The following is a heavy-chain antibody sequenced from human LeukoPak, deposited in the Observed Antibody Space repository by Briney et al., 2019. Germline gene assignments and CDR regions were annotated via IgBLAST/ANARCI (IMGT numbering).Heavy chain of an antibody. V-gene: IGHV4-34*01. CDR2: INHSGST. D-gene: IGHD4-11*01. CDR1: GGSFSGYY. Sequence: SETLSLTCAVYGGSFSGYYWSWIRQPPGKGLEWIGEINHSGSTNYNPSLKSRVTISVDTSKNQFSLKLSSVTAADTAVYYCARDSNPLGYWGQGTLVTVSS. CDR3: ARDSNPLGY. J-gene: IGHJ4*02.